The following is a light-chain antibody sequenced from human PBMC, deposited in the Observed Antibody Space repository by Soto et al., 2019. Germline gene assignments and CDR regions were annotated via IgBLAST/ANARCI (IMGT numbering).Light chain of an antibody. CDR3: QHYNSYSDT. Sequence: DIQMTQSPSTLSASVGDRVTITCRASQTINTWLAWYQQKPGKAPKLLIYDASSLESGVPSRFSGSGSGTEFTITITSLQPDDFATYYCQHYNSYSDTFGQGTKVEIK. V-gene: IGKV1-5*01. CDR2: DAS. CDR1: QTINTW. J-gene: IGKJ1*01.